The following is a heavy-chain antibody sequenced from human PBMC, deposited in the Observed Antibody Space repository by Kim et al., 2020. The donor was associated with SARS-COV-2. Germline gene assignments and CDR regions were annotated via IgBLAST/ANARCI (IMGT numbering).Heavy chain of an antibody. D-gene: IGHD6-19*01. Sequence: GESLKISCKGSGYSFTSYWIGWVRQMPGKGLEWMGIIYPGDSDTRYSPSFQGQVTISADKSISTAYLQWSSLKASDTAMYYCARRGSSIAVAGAFDYWGQGTLVTVSS. CDR3: ARRGSSIAVAGAFDY. J-gene: IGHJ4*02. CDR1: GYSFTSYW. V-gene: IGHV5-51*01. CDR2: IYPGDSDT.